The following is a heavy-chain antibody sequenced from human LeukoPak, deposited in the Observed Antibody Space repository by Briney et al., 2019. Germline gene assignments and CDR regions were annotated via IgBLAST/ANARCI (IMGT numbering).Heavy chain of an antibody. CDR1: GYTFTGYY. V-gene: IGHV1-2*02. CDR2: INPNSGGT. Sequence: GASVKVSCKASGYTFTGYYMHWVRQAPGQGLEWMGWINPNSGGTNYAQKFQGRVTMTRDTSISTAYMELSRLRSDDTTVYYCARGQSYGSGSYYPSYYYYYYMVVWGKGTTVTVCS. J-gene: IGHJ6*03. CDR3: ARGQSYGSGSYYPSYYYYYYMVV. D-gene: IGHD3-10*01.